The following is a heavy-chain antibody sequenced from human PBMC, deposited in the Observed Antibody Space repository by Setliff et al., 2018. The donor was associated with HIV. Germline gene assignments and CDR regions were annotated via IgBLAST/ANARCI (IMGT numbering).Heavy chain of an antibody. CDR3: ARVGWDYYDSSGVGEFDY. J-gene: IGHJ4*02. Sequence: LSLTCTVSGYSVNSDYYWAWIRQSPGKGLEWIGSVYHSGSTYYNPSLKSRVSLSVDASKDHFSLKVTSVTAADTAVYYCARVGWDYYDSSGVGEFDYWGQGTLVTVSS. D-gene: IGHD3-22*01. CDR2: VYHSGST. V-gene: IGHV4-38-2*02. CDR1: GYSVNSDYY.